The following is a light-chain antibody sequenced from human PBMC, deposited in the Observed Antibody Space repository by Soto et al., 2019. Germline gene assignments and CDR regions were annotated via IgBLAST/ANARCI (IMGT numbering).Light chain of an antibody. V-gene: IGLV2-14*01. CDR1: NSDVGGYNY. CDR3: SSYTNINTRACV. CDR2: EVS. J-gene: IGLJ1*01. Sequence: QSALTQPASVSGSPGQSITVSCTGTNSDVGGYNYVSWYQQHPGKAPKFLIYEVSNRPSGVSNRFSGSKSGNTASLTISGLQAEDEAEYYCSSYTNINTRACVFGTGTKLTVL.